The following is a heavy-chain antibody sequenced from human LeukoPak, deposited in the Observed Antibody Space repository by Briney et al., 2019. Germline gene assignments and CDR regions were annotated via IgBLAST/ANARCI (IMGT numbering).Heavy chain of an antibody. CDR1: GGSISSYY. J-gene: IGHJ6*03. CDR2: IYTSGST. CDR3: AIAYCGGDCYSPYYYMDV. V-gene: IGHV4-4*07. D-gene: IGHD2-21*01. Sequence: PSETLSLTCTVSGGSISSYYWSWLRQPAGKGLEWIGRIYTSGSTNYNPSLKSRVTMSVDTSKNQFSLKLSSVTAADTAVYYCAIAYCGGDCYSPYYYMDVWGKGTTVTVSS.